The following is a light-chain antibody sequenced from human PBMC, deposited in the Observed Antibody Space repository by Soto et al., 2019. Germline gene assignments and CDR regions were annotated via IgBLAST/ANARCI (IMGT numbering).Light chain of an antibody. Sequence: DIQMTQSPSTLSAAVGDRVTITCRASQSISSWLAWYQQKPGKAPKLLIYDASSLERGVPSRFSGNGSGTEFTLIISSLQPDDFATYYCQQYNSYSSLTFGGGTKVEIK. CDR3: QQYNSYSSLT. J-gene: IGKJ4*01. V-gene: IGKV1-5*01. CDR2: DAS. CDR1: QSISSW.